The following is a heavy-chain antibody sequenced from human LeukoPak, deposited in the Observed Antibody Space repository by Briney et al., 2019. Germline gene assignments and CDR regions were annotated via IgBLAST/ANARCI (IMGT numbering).Heavy chain of an antibody. V-gene: IGHV5-51*01. CDR2: IYPGDSDT. D-gene: IGHD2-2*01. CDR1: GYIFSSYW. CDR3: ARSPPSSYCTTTSCYPRHFDY. J-gene: IGHJ4*02. Sequence: GESLKISCEASGYIFSSYWIGWVRQMPGKGLEWMGIIYPGDSDTRYSPSFQGQVTISADKSISTAYLQWSSLKASDTAVYFCARSPPSSYCTTTSCYPRHFDYWGQGTLVTVSS.